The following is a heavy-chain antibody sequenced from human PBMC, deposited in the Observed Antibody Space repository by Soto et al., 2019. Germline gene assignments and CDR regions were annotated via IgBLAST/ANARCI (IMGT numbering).Heavy chain of an antibody. Sequence: GASVKVSCKASGYTFTSYDINWVRQATGQGLEWMGWMNPNSGNTGYAQKFQGRVTMTRNTSISTAYMELSSLRSEDTAVYYCASSGWTNYYYYYYMDVWGKGTTVTVSS. V-gene: IGHV1-8*01. J-gene: IGHJ6*03. D-gene: IGHD6-19*01. CDR1: GYTFTSYD. CDR2: MNPNSGNT. CDR3: ASSGWTNYYYYYYMDV.